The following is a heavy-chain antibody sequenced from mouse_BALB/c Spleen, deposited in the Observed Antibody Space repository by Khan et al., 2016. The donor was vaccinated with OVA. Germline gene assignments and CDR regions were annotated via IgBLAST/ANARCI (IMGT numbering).Heavy chain of an antibody. CDR2: INNYTGEP. D-gene: IGHD2-14*01. CDR3: ARVGYDGTVDY. V-gene: IGHV9-3-1*01. CDR1: GYTFTNYG. Sequence: QIQLVQSGPELKKPGETVKISCKASGYTFTNYGMNWVKQAPGKGLKWMGWINNYTGEPTYAHDFKGRFAFSLETSASTAYLQLTHLQIEDTAQYFCARVGYDGTVDYWGQGTSVTVSS. J-gene: IGHJ4*01.